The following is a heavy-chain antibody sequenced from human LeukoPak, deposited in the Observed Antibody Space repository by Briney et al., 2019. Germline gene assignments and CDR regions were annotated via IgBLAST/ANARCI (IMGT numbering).Heavy chain of an antibody. CDR1: GFAVSSNH. J-gene: IGHJ4*02. CDR3: ARDQHGSGSYSASYI. CDR2: ISSSSSYI. Sequence: PGGSLRLSCAASGFAVSSNHMNWVRQAPGKGLEWVSSISSSSSYIYYADSVKGRFTISRDNAKNSLYLQMNSLRAEDTAVYYCARDQHGSGSYSASYIWGQGTLVTVSS. V-gene: IGHV3-21*01. D-gene: IGHD3-10*01.